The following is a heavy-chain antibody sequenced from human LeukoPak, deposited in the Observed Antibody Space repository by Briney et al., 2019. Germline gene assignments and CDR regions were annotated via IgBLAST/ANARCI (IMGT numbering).Heavy chain of an antibody. J-gene: IGHJ3*02. D-gene: IGHD4-17*01. CDR1: GFTFSSYW. CDR3: ARVRTTVINNAFDI. V-gene: IGHV3-74*01. Sequence: GGSLRLSCTASGFTFSSYWMQWVRQAPGKGLVWVSRINSDGSSPSYADSVKGRFTISRDNSKNTLYLQMNNLSAEDTAVYYCARVRTTVINNAFDIWGQGTMVTVSS. CDR2: INSDGSSP.